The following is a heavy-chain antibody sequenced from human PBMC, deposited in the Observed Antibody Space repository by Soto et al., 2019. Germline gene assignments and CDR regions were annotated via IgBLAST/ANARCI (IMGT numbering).Heavy chain of an antibody. CDR3: ARDTHSAVRSDW. CDR1: GFSVSNNY. Sequence: LVESGGGLVQAGESLRLSCAVSGFSVSNNYMTWVRQAPGKGLEWISVIYSDGTTYHADSVKGRFIASRDNSQNTLYLQINNLRGEDSAVYFCARDTHSAVRSDWWGQGTLVTVAS. V-gene: IGHV3-66*01. CDR2: IYSDGTT. D-gene: IGHD3-9*01. J-gene: IGHJ4*02.